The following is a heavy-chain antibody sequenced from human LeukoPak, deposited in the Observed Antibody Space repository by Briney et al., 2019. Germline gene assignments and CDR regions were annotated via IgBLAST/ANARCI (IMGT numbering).Heavy chain of an antibody. V-gene: IGHV3-7*01. CDR2: IQQDGSEK. J-gene: IGHJ4*02. CDR3: ARDATLWFGELSYFDY. Sequence: GGSLRLSCEASGFTFSYYWMSWVRQAPGKGLEWVANIQQDGSEKYYVDSVKGRFTISRDNAKNSLYLQMNSLRAEDTAVYYCARDATLWFGELSYFDYWGQGTLVTVSS. D-gene: IGHD3-10*01. CDR1: GFTFSYYW.